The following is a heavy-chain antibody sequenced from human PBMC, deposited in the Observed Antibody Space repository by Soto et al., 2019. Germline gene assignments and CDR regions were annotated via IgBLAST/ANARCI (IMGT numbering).Heavy chain of an antibody. CDR3: ARGAMAGNEVPGD. V-gene: IGHV3-7*05. D-gene: IGHD1-1*01. J-gene: IGHJ1*01. CDR1: GFTFRSYW. CDR2: INLDGSEK. Sequence: EGQLVESGGGLVQPGGSLRLSCQVSGFTFRSYWMTWVRRAPGKGLEWVANINLDGSEKYYVDAVKGRFTISRDNAKNSLHLDLGALRANDTAVYYCARGAMAGNEVPGDWGQGTLVTVSS.